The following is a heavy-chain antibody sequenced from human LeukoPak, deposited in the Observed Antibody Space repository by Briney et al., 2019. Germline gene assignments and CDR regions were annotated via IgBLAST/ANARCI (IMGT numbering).Heavy chain of an antibody. CDR1: GYTFTGYY. D-gene: IGHD3-3*01. CDR3: ARGYDFWSGYYMVY. J-gene: IGHJ4*02. Sequence: GASVKVSCKASGYTFTGYYMHWVRQAPGQRLEWMGRINPNSGGTNYAQKFQGRVTMTRDTSISTAYMELSRLRSDDTAVYYCARGYDFWSGYYMVYWGQGTLVTVSS. CDR2: INPNSGGT. V-gene: IGHV1-2*06.